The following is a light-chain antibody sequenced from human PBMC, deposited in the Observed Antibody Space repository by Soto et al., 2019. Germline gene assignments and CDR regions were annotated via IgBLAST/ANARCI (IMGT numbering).Light chain of an antibody. CDR1: SSDVGNYNY. CDR2: DVS. J-gene: IGLJ1*01. Sequence: QSVLTQPASVSGSPGQSIAISCTGTSSDVGNYNYVSWYQQHPGKAPKLMIHDVSNRPSGVSDRFSGSKSGNTASLTISGLQAEDGADYYCSSYTSSNTYVFGNGTKVTVL. V-gene: IGLV2-14*01. CDR3: SSYTSSNTYV.